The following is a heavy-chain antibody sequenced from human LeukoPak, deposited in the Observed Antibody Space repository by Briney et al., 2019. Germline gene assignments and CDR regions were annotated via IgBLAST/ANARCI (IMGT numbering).Heavy chain of an antibody. V-gene: IGHV3-23*01. CDR2: ISDSGGRT. Sequence: GGSLRLSCAVSGITLSNYGMSWVRQAPGKGLEWVAGISDSGGRTNYADSVKGRFTISRDNPKNTLYLQMNSLRAEDTAVYFCAKRGVVIRVILVSFHKEAYYFDSWGQGALVTVSS. J-gene: IGHJ4*02. CDR1: GITLSNYG. CDR3: AKRGVVIRVILVSFHKEAYYFDS. D-gene: IGHD3-10*01.